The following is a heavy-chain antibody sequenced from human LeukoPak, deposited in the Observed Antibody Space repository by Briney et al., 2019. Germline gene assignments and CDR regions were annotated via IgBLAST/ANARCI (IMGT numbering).Heavy chain of an antibody. D-gene: IGHD3-22*01. CDR2: INAYNGKT. CDR1: GYTFTSHG. Sequence: ASVKVSCKASGYTFTSHGISWVRQAPGQGLEWMGWINAYNGKTHYAQHLQGRVAMTTDTSTSTAYMELRSLRSEDTAVYYCATPDYYDSSGYYLGYWGQGILVTVSS. J-gene: IGHJ4*02. V-gene: IGHV1-18*01. CDR3: ATPDYYDSSGYYLGY.